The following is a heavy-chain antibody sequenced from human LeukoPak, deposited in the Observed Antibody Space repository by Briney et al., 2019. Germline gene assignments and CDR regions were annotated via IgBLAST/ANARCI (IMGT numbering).Heavy chain of an antibody. D-gene: IGHD4-17*01. V-gene: IGHV3-30*02. CDR3: VKDRHTFYGAFDP. J-gene: IGHJ5*02. CDR1: GFSFSSYG. Sequence: GGSLRLSCAASGFSFSSYGMHWVRQAPGKGLEWVAFIRFDGSNENYADSVKGRFTISRDNSESTLYLQMNSLRADDTAMYYCVKDRHTFYGAFDPWGQGILVTVSS. CDR2: IRFDGSNE.